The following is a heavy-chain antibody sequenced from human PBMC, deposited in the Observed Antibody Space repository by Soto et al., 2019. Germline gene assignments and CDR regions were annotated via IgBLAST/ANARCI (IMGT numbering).Heavy chain of an antibody. V-gene: IGHV3-23*01. Sequence: PGGSLRLSCAASGFTFSNYAMSWVRQAPGKGLEWVSAISSSGSNTYYADSVKGRFTISRDNSKNTLYLQMSSLRAEDTAVYYCASRAYYDSSGYYYYDFDYWGQGTLVTVSS. D-gene: IGHD3-22*01. CDR3: ASRAYYDSSGYYYYDFDY. CDR1: GFTFSNYA. J-gene: IGHJ4*02. CDR2: ISSSGSNT.